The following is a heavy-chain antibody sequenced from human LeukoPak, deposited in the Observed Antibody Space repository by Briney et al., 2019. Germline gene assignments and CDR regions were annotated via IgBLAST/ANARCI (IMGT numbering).Heavy chain of an antibody. CDR1: GGSISSGGYY. D-gene: IGHD3-10*01. CDR2: IYYSGST. CDR3: ARDYPEYSGFRAFDI. Sequence: SQTLSLTCTVSGGSISSGGYYWSWIRQHPGKGLEWIGYIYYSGSTYYNPSLKSRVTISVDTSKNQFSLKLSSVTAADTAVYYCARDYPEYSGFRAFDIWGQGTMVTVSS. V-gene: IGHV4-31*03. J-gene: IGHJ3*02.